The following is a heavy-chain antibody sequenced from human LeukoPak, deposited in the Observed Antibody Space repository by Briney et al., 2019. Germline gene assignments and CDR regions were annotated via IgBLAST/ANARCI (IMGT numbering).Heavy chain of an antibody. J-gene: IGHJ4*02. CDR1: GYLFTVYY. CDR2: INPKTGDT. CDR3: ARETEMSASLDY. Sequence: ASVKVSCKASGYLFTVYYMHWVRQVPGQGLEWMGWINPKTGDTKYAQKFQGRVTMTRDASTRAAYMELSRLRSDDTAVYYCARETEMSASLDYWGQGTLVTVSS. V-gene: IGHV1-2*02. D-gene: IGHD5-24*01.